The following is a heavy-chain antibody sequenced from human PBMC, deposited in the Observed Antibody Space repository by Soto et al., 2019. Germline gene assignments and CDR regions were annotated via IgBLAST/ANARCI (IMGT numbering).Heavy chain of an antibody. CDR3: TSQSSTWSFDS. CDR2: VRSKSKRYAT. Sequence: GGSLRLSCAASGFIFSDSVIHWVRQASGKGLEWVGRVRSKSKRYATAYAASMRGRFTISRDDSKNTASLHMNSLQTGDTAIYYCTSQSSTWSFDSWGQGTLVTVSS. D-gene: IGHD6-13*01. J-gene: IGHJ4*02. CDR1: GFIFSDSV. V-gene: IGHV3-73*01.